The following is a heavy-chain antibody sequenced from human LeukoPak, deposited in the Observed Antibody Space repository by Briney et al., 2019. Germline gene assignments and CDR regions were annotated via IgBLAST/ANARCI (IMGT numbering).Heavy chain of an antibody. CDR3: ARDVGPGYYYGMDV. CDR1: GGSFSGYY. J-gene: IGHJ6*02. CDR2: INHSGST. V-gene: IGHV4-34*01. Sequence: SETLSLTCAVYGGSFSGYYWSWIRQPPGKGLEWIGEINHSGSTNYNPSLKSRVTISVDTSKNQFSLKLSSVTAADTAVYYCARDVGPGYYYGMDVWGQGTTVTVSS. D-gene: IGHD1-26*01.